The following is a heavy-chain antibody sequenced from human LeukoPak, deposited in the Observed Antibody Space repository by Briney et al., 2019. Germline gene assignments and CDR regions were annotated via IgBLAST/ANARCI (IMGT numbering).Heavy chain of an antibody. CDR1: GYTFTSYD. CDR3: ARGNLLVGATTDKVEMAFDI. D-gene: IGHD1-26*01. Sequence: ASVKVSCKASGYTFTSYDINWVRQATGQGLEWMGWMNPNSGNTGYAQKFQGRVTMTRNTSISTAYMELSSLRSEDTAVYYCARGNLLVGATTDKVEMAFDIWGQGTMVTVSS. CDR2: MNPNSGNT. J-gene: IGHJ3*02. V-gene: IGHV1-8*01.